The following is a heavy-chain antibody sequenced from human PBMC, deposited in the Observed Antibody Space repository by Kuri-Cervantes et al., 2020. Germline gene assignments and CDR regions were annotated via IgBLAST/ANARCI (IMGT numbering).Heavy chain of an antibody. V-gene: IGHV1-69*05. D-gene: IGHD4-17*01. CDR1: GYTFTNYY. J-gene: IGHJ4*02. CDR3: ARPTLSPVTTPQGPFDY. CDR2: IIPIFGTA. Sequence: SVKVSCKASGYTFTNYYMHWVRQAPGQGLEWMGGIIPIFGTANYAQKFQGRVTITTDESTSTAYMELSSLRSEDTAVYYCARPTLSPVTTPQGPFDYWGQGTLVTVSS.